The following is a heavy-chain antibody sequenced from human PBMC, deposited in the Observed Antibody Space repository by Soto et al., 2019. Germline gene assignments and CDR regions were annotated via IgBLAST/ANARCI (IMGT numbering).Heavy chain of an antibody. Sequence: SLRLSCASSGFTCSSYAMSWVRQAPGKGLEWVSAISGSGGSTYYADSVKGRFTISRDNSKNTLYLQMNSLRAEDTAVYYCAKDPVTIFGVVTYYYGMDVWGQGTTVTVSS. J-gene: IGHJ6*02. CDR1: GFTCSSYA. V-gene: IGHV3-23*01. CDR2: ISGSGGST. CDR3: AKDPVTIFGVVTYYYGMDV. D-gene: IGHD3-3*01.